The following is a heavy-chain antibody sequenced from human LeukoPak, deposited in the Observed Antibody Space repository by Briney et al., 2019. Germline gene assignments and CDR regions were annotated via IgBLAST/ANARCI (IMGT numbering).Heavy chain of an antibody. D-gene: IGHD2-2*01. CDR1: GGSISSGGYY. Sequence: PSETLSLTCTVSGGSISSGGYYWSWIRQHPGKGLEWIGYIYYSGSTYYNPSLKSRVTISVDTSKNQFSLKLSSVTAADTAVYYCARGAGTSTDYYFDYWGQGTLVTVSS. V-gene: IGHV4-31*03. CDR3: ARGAGTSTDYYFDY. J-gene: IGHJ4*02. CDR2: IYYSGST.